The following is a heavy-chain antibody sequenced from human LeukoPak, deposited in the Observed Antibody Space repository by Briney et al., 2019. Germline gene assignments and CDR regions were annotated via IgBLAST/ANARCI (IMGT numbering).Heavy chain of an antibody. CDR1: GYTFTSYG. J-gene: IGHJ6*02. Sequence: GASVKVSCKASGYTFTSYGISWVRQAPGQGLEWMGWISAYNGNTNYAQKLQGRVTMTTDTSTSTAYMELRSLRSDDTAVYYCARVEQHVPPFGYYYGMDVWGQGTTVTVSS. CDR2: ISAYNGNT. CDR3: ARVEQHVPPFGYYYGMDV. V-gene: IGHV1-18*01. D-gene: IGHD6-6*01.